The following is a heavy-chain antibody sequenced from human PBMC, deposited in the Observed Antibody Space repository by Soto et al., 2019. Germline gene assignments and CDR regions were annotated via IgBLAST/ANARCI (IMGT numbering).Heavy chain of an antibody. D-gene: IGHD3-10*01. CDR2: IWYDGSSK. CDR3: SRDFKNYVSWADD. Sequence: QVQLVESGGGVVQPGRSLRLSCAASGFIFSNYGMHWVRQAPGKGLEWVEVIWYDGSSKFYADSVKGRFTISTDNSKNPLYLQMNSLRAEDTAVYYCSRDFKNYVSWADDWGQGTLVTFSS. CDR1: GFIFSNYG. J-gene: IGHJ4*02. V-gene: IGHV3-33*01.